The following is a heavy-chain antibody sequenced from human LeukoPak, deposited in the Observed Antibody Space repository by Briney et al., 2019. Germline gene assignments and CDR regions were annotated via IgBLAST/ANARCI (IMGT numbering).Heavy chain of an antibody. CDR2: ISGSGGST. Sequence: PGGSLRLSCAASGFTFSSYAMSWVRQAPGKGLEGVAAISGSGGSTYYPDSPKGRFTIYRDNSKNTLYLQMNGLRAEDTAVYYCARRWAYYYGSREGWGQGTLVTVSS. V-gene: IGHV3-23*01. CDR3: ARRWAYYYGSREG. J-gene: IGHJ4*02. D-gene: IGHD3-10*01. CDR1: GFTFSSYA.